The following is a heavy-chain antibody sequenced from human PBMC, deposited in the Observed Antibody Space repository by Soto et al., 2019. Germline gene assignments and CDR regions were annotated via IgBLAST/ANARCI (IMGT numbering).Heavy chain of an antibody. CDR2: MNPNSGNT. D-gene: IGHD2-15*01. V-gene: IGHV1-8*01. CDR3: ARGVDCSGGSCYSGFDP. CDR1: GYTFTSYA. J-gene: IGHJ5*02. Sequence: QVQLVQSGAEVKQPGASVKVSCKASGYTFTSYAINWVRQATGQGLEWMGWMNPNSGNTGYAQKFQGRVTMTRNTSISTAYMELSSLRSEDTAVYYCARGVDCSGGSCYSGFDPWGQGTLVTVSS.